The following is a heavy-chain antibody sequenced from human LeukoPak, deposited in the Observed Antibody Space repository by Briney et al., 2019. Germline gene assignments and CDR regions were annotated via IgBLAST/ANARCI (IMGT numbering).Heavy chain of an antibody. CDR1: GGSFSGYY. CDR2: INHSGST. V-gene: IGHV4-34*01. D-gene: IGHD3-9*01. CDR3: AGGTFNDILTGYYPRYYYYYYMDV. J-gene: IGHJ6*03. Sequence: SETLSLTCAVYGGSFSGYYWSRIRQPPGKGLEWIGEINHSGSTNYNPSLKSRVTMSVDTSKNQFSLKLSSVTAADTAVYYCAGGTFNDILTGYYPRYYYYYYMDVWGKGTTVTISS.